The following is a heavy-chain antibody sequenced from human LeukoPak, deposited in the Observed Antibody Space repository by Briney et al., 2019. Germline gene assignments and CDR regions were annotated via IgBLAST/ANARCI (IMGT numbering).Heavy chain of an antibody. CDR3: ARVGSDSSGWRRFDY. V-gene: IGHV1-2*02. CDR1: GYTLTGYY. CDR2: INPNSGGT. Sequence: ASVKVSCKASGYTLTGYYMHWVRQAPGQGLEWMGWINPNSGGTNSAQKFQGRVTMTRDTSISTAYMELSRLRSGDTAVYYCARVGSDSSGWRRFDYWGQGTLVTVSS. D-gene: IGHD6-19*01. J-gene: IGHJ4*02.